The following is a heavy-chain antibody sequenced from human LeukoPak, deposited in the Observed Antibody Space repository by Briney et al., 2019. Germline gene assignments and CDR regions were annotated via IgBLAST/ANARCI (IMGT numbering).Heavy chain of an antibody. CDR2: INPSGGST. J-gene: IGHJ6*02. Sequence: ASVKVSCKASGYTFTNHYIHWVRQAPGQGLEWMGIINPSGGSTSYAQKFQGRVTMTRDTSTSTVYMELNSLRSEDTAVYYCARKTYYYYAMDVWGQGTTVTVSS. V-gene: IGHV1-46*01. CDR3: ARKTYYYYAMDV. CDR1: GYTFTNHY.